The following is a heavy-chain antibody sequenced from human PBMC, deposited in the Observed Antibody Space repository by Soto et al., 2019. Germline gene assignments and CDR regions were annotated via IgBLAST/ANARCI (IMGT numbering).Heavy chain of an antibody. CDR2: IDPSGGST. Sequence: ASVKVSCKASGYTVTSYYIHWVRQAPGQGLEWMGIIDPSGGSTVYAQKFQGRVTMSRDTSTSTVYMELSSLRSEDTAVYYCARDGTVPPSSYYTDVWGKATTVTVSS. D-gene: IGHD1-1*01. CDR3: ARDGTVPPSSYYTDV. V-gene: IGHV1-46*03. CDR1: GYTVTSYY. J-gene: IGHJ6*03.